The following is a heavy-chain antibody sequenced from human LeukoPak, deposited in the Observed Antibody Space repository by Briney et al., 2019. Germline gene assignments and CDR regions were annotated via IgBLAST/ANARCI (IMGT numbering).Heavy chain of an antibody. Sequence: SGTLSLTCAVSGGSISSANGWSWVRQPPGRGLEWIGEIYHSGSTNYNPSLKSRLTISVDKSKNQFSLKLSSVTAADTAVYYCARDQRGRSSSMGLAYWGQGTLVTVSS. CDR2: IYHSGST. V-gene: IGHV4-4*02. CDR3: ARDQRGRSSSMGLAY. CDR1: GGSISSANG. D-gene: IGHD6-6*01. J-gene: IGHJ4*02.